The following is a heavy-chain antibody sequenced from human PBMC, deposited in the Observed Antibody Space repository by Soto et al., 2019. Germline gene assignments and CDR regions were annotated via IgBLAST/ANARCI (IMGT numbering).Heavy chain of an antibody. J-gene: IGHJ6*03. CDR3: GCLGVGSSWEYYYYYYMDV. D-gene: IGHD6-13*01. CDR1: GGSISSSSYY. V-gene: IGHV4-39*01. CDR2: IYYSGST. Sequence: SETLSLTCTVSGGSISSSSYYWGWIRQPPGKGLEWIGSIYYSGSTYYNPSLKSRVTISVDTSKNQFSLKLSSVTAADTAVYYCGCLGVGSSWEYYYYYYMDVWGKGTTVTVSS.